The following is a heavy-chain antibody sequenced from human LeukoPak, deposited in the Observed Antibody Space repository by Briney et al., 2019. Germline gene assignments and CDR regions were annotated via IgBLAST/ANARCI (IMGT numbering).Heavy chain of an antibody. CDR3: AKASFHSSVQPIDH. J-gene: IGHJ4*02. Sequence: GGSLRLSCAASGFTFSSYAMSWVRQAPGKGLDWVSSITVSGGGTHYADSVKGRFTISRDTSKNTLYLQMNSLRAEDTAVYYCAKASFHSSVQPIDHWGQGILVTVSS. CDR1: GFTFSSYA. V-gene: IGHV3-23*01. D-gene: IGHD2-21*01. CDR2: ITVSGGGT.